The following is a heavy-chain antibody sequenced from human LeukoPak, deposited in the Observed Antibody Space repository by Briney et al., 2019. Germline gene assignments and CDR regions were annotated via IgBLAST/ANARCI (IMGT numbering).Heavy chain of an antibody. CDR3: ARPCSGGSGGNFDY. V-gene: IGHV3-21*01. J-gene: IGHJ4*02. D-gene: IGHD2-15*01. CDR2: ISSSSSYI. CDR1: GFTFSSYS. Sequence: GGSLRLSCAASGFTFSSYSMNWVRQAPGKGLEWVSSISSSSSYIYYADSVKGRFTISRDNAKNSLYLQMNSLRAEDTAVYYCARPCSGGSGGNFDYWGQGTLVTASS.